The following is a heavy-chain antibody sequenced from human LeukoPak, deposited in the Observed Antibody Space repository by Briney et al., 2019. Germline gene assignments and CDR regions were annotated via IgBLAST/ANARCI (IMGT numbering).Heavy chain of an antibody. CDR3: ARGRYDYIWGSSREPLFDY. CDR2: INHSGST. Sequence: PSETLSLTCAVYGGSFSGYYWSWIRQPPGKGLEWIGEINHSGSTNYNPSLKSRVTISVDTSKNQFSLKLSSVTAADTAVYYCARGRYDYIWGSSREPLFDYWGQGTLVTVSS. CDR1: GGSFSGYY. D-gene: IGHD3-16*02. V-gene: IGHV4-34*01. J-gene: IGHJ4*02.